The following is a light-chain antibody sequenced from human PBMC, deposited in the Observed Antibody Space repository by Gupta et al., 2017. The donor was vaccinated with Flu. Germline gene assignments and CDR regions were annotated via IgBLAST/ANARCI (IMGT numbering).Light chain of an antibody. Sequence: SFVLTQPPSMSVAPGQTARIPCGGTNIGSKSVHWYQQKPGQAPVVVVFDDSDRPEGIPERFSGSNSGNTATLSISRVEAGDEAAYYCQLWDGGSDHPGVFGGGTQLSVL. CDR2: DDS. CDR3: QLWDGGSDHPGV. V-gene: IGLV3-21*02. CDR1: NIGSKS. J-gene: IGLJ3*02.